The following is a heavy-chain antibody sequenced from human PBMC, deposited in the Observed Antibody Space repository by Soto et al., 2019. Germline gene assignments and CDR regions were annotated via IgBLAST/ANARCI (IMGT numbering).Heavy chain of an antibody. D-gene: IGHD3-10*01. CDR2: IYYSGST. CDR1: GGSISSSSYY. Sequence: PSETLSLTCTVSGGSISSSSYYWGWIRQPPGKGLEWIGSIYYSGSTYYNPSLKSRVTISVDTSKNQFSLKLSSVTAADTAVYYCAINLLLWFGEKADWFDPWGQGTLVTVSS. CDR3: AINLLLWFGEKADWFDP. J-gene: IGHJ5*02. V-gene: IGHV4-39*01.